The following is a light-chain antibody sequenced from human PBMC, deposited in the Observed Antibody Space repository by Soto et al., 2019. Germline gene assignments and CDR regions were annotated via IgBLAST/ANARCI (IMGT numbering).Light chain of an antibody. Sequence: DIQLTQSPSFLSASVGDRVSITCRASQGISSYLAWYQQKPGKAPKLLIYGASTLQSGVPSRFSGSGSGTEFTLTISSLQPEDFATYYCQQYNSYPLTFGGGTKVDI. V-gene: IGKV1-9*01. CDR1: QGISSY. CDR3: QQYNSYPLT. J-gene: IGKJ4*01. CDR2: GAS.